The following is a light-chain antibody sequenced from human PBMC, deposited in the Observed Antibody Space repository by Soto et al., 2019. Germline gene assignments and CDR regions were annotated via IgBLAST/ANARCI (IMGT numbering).Light chain of an antibody. Sequence: DIQMTQSPSSLSASVGDRVTITCRASQSISYWLAWYQQKPGKAPKLLIYKASSLESGVPSRFSGSGSRTEFTLTISSLQPDDFATYYCQQYKSSPWAFGPGTKVEIK. V-gene: IGKV1-5*03. CDR2: KAS. CDR1: QSISYW. J-gene: IGKJ1*01. CDR3: QQYKSSPWA.